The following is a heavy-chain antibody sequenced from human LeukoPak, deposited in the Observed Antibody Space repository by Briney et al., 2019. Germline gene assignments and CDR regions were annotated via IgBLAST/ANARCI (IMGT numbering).Heavy chain of an antibody. J-gene: IGHJ4*02. CDR3: ANSGAITMIVVVPFDY. Sequence: GGSLRLSCAASGFTLSTYWMSWVRQAPGKGLEWVAVISFDGSNENYSDSVRGRFTISRDNSKNTLYLQMNSLRAEDTAVYYCANSGAITMIVVVPFDYWGQGTLSPSPQ. D-gene: IGHD3-22*01. CDR1: GFTLSTYW. V-gene: IGHV3-30-3*01. CDR2: ISFDGSNE.